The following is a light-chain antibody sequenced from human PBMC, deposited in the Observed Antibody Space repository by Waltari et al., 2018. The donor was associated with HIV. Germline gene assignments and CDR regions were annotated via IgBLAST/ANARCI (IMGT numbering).Light chain of an antibody. V-gene: IGLV3-25*03. CDR2: KDT. J-gene: IGLJ2*01. CDR3: QSVDAGGTQVV. CDR1: AMPTQY. Sequence: YELTQPPSVSVSPGQTAAITCSGDAMPTQYSFWYQQRPGQAPVMVIFKDTQRASGIPGRFSGSSSGTTVTLTISGVQTEDEADYYCQSVDAGGTQVVFGGGTKLSVL.